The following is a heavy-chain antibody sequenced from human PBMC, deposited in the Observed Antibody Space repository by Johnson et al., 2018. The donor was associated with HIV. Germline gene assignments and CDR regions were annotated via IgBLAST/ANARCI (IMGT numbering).Heavy chain of an antibody. V-gene: IGHV3-15*01. D-gene: IGHD2-15*01. J-gene: IGHJ3*02. CDR2: IKSKTDGGTT. Sequence: VQLVESGGGLVQPGGSLRLSCAASGFTVSSNYMNWVRQAPGKGLEWVGRIKSKTDGGTTDYAAPVKGRFTISRDDSKNTLYLQMNSLKTEDTAVYYCTTEWWSYAFDIWGQGTIVTVSS. CDR3: TTEWWSYAFDI. CDR1: GFTVSSNY.